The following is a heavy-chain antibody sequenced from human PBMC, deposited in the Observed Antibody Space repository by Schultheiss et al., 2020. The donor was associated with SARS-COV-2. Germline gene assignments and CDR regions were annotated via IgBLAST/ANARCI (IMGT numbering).Heavy chain of an antibody. D-gene: IGHD3-22*01. Sequence: GGSLRLSCAASGFTFSSYAMSWVRQAPGKGLEWVSAISGSGGSTYYADSVKGRFTISRDNSKNTLYLQMNSLRAEDTAVYYCARDLVITVLGHNFDYWGQGTLVTVSS. CDR2: ISGSGGST. V-gene: IGHV3-23*01. J-gene: IGHJ4*02. CDR1: GFTFSSYA. CDR3: ARDLVITVLGHNFDY.